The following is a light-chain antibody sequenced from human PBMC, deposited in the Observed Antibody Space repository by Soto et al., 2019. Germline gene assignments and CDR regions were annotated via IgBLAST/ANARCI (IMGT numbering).Light chain of an antibody. CDR2: GAS. CDR1: QSVSGSY. Sequence: EIVMTHSPATLSVSPGERSTLSFSAIQSVSGSYLAWYQHKPVQAPRLLIYGASSRATGIPDRFSGSGSGTDFTLTISRLEPEDFAVYYCQQYGSSPWTFGQGTKVDIK. V-gene: IGKV3-20*01. CDR3: QQYGSSPWT. J-gene: IGKJ1*01.